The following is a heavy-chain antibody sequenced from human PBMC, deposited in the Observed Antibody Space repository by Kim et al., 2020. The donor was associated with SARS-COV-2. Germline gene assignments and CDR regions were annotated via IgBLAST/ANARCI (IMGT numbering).Heavy chain of an antibody. V-gene: IGHV3-33*01. CDR1: GFTFSSYG. CDR3: ARESTDFWSGNIIEYFDY. D-gene: IGHD3-3*01. CDR2: IWYDGSNK. Sequence: GGSLRLSCAASGFTFSSYGMHWVRQAPGKGLEWVAVIWYDGSNKYYADSVKGRFTISRDNSKNTLYLQMNSLRAEDTAVYYCARESTDFWSGNIIEYFDYWGQGTLVTVSS. J-gene: IGHJ4*02.